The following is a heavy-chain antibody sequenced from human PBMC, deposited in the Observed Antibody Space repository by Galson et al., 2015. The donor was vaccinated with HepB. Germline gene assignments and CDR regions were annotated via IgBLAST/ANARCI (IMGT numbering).Heavy chain of an antibody. V-gene: IGHV3-30*04. CDR2: ISYDGSNK. CDR1: GLTFSSYT. J-gene: IGHJ6*02. CDR3: ARGRFYRQELSPNGMDV. D-gene: IGHD6-13*01. Sequence: SLRLSCAASGLTFSSYTMHWVRQAPGKGLEWVAVISYDGSNKYYADSVKGRFTISRDNSKNTLFLQMNSLRAEDTAVYYCARGRFYRQELSPNGMDVWGQGTTVTVSS.